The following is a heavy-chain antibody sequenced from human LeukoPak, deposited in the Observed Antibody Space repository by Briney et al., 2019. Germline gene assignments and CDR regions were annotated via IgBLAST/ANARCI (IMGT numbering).Heavy chain of an antibody. CDR3: ARVTQLLWFGELPPYYLDS. Sequence: GGSLRLSCIASGFTFSSYWMSWVRQAPGKGLEWVANINQDGSEKYYLDSMKDRFTISRDNTKNSLYLQMNSLRAEDTAVFYCARVTQLLWFGELPPYYLDSWGQGTLVTVSS. D-gene: IGHD3-10*01. V-gene: IGHV3-7*01. CDR1: GFTFSSYW. CDR2: INQDGSEK. J-gene: IGHJ4*02.